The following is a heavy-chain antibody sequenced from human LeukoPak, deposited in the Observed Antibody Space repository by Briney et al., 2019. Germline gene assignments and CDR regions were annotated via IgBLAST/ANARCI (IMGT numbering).Heavy chain of an antibody. CDR3: ARDWRGYYSFDY. CDR1: GYSISSGYY. D-gene: IGHD3-3*01. J-gene: IGHJ4*02. CDR2: IYHSGST. Sequence: SETLSLTCTVSGYSISSGYYWGWIRQPPGKGLEWIGSIYHSGSTYYNPSLKSRVTISVDRSKNQFSLKLSSVTAADTAVYYCARDWRGYYSFDYWGQGTLVTVSS. V-gene: IGHV4-38-2*02.